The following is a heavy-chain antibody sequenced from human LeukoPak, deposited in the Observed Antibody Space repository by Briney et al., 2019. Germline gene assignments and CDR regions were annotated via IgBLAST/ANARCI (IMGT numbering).Heavy chain of an antibody. V-gene: IGHV1-2*02. Sequence: ASVKVSCKASGYTFTGYYMHWVRQAPGQGLEWMGWINPNSGGTNYAQKFQGRVTMTRDTSISTAYMELSRLRSDDTAVYYCARDSFGGVLYYYYYMDVWGKGTTVTISS. J-gene: IGHJ6*03. CDR1: GYTFTGYY. D-gene: IGHD3-10*01. CDR3: ARDSFGGVLYYYYYMDV. CDR2: INPNSGGT.